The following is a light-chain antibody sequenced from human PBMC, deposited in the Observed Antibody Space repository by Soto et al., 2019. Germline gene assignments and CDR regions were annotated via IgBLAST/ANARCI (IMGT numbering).Light chain of an antibody. Sequence: EIVMTQSPATLSVSPGEGATLSCRASQSVSSKLAWYQQKPGQAPRLLIYGASNRATGIPARFSGSGSGTEFTLIISSLQSEDSAVYYCQQYNSWLWTFGQGTKVEIK. CDR2: GAS. V-gene: IGKV3-15*01. CDR3: QQYNSWLWT. CDR1: QSVSSK. J-gene: IGKJ1*01.